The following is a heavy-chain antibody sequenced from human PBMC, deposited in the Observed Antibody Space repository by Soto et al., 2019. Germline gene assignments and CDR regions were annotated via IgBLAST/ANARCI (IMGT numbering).Heavy chain of an antibody. D-gene: IGHD1-26*01. CDR2: IYYSGST. CDR1: GGSISSSSYY. J-gene: IGHJ4*02. CDR3: ARHRVSGPRTYD. Sequence: SETLSLTCTVSGGSISSSSYYWGWIRQPPGKGLEWIGSIYYSGSTYYNPSLKSRVTISVDTSKNQFSLKLSSVTAADTAVYYCARHRVSGPRTYDWGQGTLVTVSS. V-gene: IGHV4-39*01.